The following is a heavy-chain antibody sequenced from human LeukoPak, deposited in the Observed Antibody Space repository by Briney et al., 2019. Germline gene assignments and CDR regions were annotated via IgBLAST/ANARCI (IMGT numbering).Heavy chain of an antibody. J-gene: IGHJ3*02. CDR2: IYYSGST. D-gene: IGHD2-2*01. V-gene: IGHV4-59*01. Sequence: PSETLSLTCTVSGGSISSYYWSWIRQPPGKGLEWIGYIYYSGSTNYNPSLKSRVTISVDTSKNHFSLKLSSVTAADTAVYYCARDGAYCSSTSCRAFDIWGQGTMVTVSS. CDR3: ARDGAYCSSTSCRAFDI. CDR1: GGSISSYY.